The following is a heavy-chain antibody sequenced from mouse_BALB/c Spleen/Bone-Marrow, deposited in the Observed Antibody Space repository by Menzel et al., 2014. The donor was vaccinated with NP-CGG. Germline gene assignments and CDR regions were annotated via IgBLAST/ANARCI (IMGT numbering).Heavy chain of an antibody. Sequence: EVKVVESGPSLVKPSQTLSLTCPVTGDSITSGYWNWIRKFPGNKLEYMGNISYSSSTYYNPPLKSRISITRDTSKNQYSLQLNSVTTEDTTTYYYARSWDGIDYWGQGTTLTVSS. J-gene: IGHJ2*01. V-gene: IGHV3-8*02. D-gene: IGHD4-1*01. CDR1: GDSITSGY. CDR3: ARSWDGIDY. CDR2: ISYSSST.